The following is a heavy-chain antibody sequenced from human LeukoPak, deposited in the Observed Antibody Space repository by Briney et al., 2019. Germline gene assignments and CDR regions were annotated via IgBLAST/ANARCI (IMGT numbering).Heavy chain of an antibody. Sequence: LSLTCTVSGDSISSTSYYWDWIRQAPGKGLEWVAVISYDGSNKYYADSVKGRFTISRDNSKNTLYLQMNSLRAEDTAVYYCARGAVWRYYDSSGYFNYWGQGTLVTVSS. V-gene: IGHV3-30*04. CDR2: ISYDGSNK. D-gene: IGHD3-22*01. CDR3: ARGAVWRYYDSSGYFNY. J-gene: IGHJ4*02. CDR1: GDSISSTSY.